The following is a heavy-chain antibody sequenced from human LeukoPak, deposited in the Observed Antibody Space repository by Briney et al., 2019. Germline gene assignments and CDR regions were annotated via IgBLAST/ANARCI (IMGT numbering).Heavy chain of an antibody. CDR1: GYTFTGYY. Sequence: ASVKVSCKASGYTFTGYYMHWVRQAPGQGLEWMGWINPNSGGTNYAQKFQGRVTMTRGTSISTAYMELSRLRSDDTAVYYCAREGSGWYMDFQHWGQGTLVTVSS. CDR2: INPNSGGT. J-gene: IGHJ1*01. CDR3: AREGSGWYMDFQH. V-gene: IGHV1-2*02. D-gene: IGHD6-19*01.